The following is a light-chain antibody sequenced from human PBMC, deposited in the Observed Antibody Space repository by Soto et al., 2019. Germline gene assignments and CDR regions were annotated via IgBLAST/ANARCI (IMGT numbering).Light chain of an antibody. V-gene: IGLV2-23*01. CDR2: EGS. CDR1: SSDVGSYNL. Sequence: QSVLTQPASVSGSPGQSITISCTGTSSDVGSYNLVSWYQQHPGKAPKLMIYEGSKRPSGVSNRFSGSKSGNTASLTISGLQAEDEADYYCCSYAGSSTPVFGTGTKLTVL. J-gene: IGLJ1*01. CDR3: CSYAGSSTPV.